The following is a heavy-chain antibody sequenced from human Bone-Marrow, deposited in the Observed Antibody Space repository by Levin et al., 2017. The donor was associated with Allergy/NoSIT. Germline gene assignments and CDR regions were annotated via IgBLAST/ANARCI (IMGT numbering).Heavy chain of an antibody. CDR2: IYHSGST. V-gene: IGHV4-61*01. Sequence: GSLRLSCTVSGGSVSSGSYYWSWIRQPPGKGLEWISYIYHSGSTKYNPSLKSRVTISLDTYRNQFSLRLTSLTAADTAVYYCARGSYFGGLSFDCWGKGTLVTVSS. J-gene: IGHJ4*02. CDR1: GGSVSSGSYY. D-gene: IGHD4-23*01. CDR3: ARGSYFGGLSFDC.